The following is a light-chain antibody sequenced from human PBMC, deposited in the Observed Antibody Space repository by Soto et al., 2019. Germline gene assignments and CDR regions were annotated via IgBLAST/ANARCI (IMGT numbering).Light chain of an antibody. Sequence: EIVMTQSPATLSVSPGERANLSCRASQRVSSNLAWYQQKPGQAPRLLIYGASTRATGIPARFSGSGSGTEFTLTISSLQSEDFAVYYCQQYNNWPRRTFGQGTKVEIK. CDR3: QQYNNWPRRT. CDR1: QRVSSN. CDR2: GAS. V-gene: IGKV3-15*01. J-gene: IGKJ1*01.